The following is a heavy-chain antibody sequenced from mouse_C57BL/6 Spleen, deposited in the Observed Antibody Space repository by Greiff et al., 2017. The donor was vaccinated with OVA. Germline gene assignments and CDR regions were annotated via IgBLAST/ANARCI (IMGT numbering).Heavy chain of an antibody. CDR2: IWSGGST. CDR3: ARNYLRGALYYYARDY. CDR1: GFSLTSYG. J-gene: IGHJ4*01. V-gene: IGHV2-2*01. Sequence: VKLQESGPGLVQPSQSLSITCTVSGFSLTSYGVHWVRQSPGKGLEWLGVIWSGGSTDYNAAFISRLSISKDNSKSQVFFKMNSLQADDTAIYYCARNYLRGALYYYARDYWGQGTSVTVAS.